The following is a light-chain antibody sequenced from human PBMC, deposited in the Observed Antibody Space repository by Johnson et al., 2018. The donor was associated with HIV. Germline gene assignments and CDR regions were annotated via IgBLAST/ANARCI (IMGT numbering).Light chain of an antibody. Sequence: QSVLTQPPSVSAAPGQKVTISCSGSSSNIGNNYVSWYQQVPGTAPKLLIYDNNKRPSGIPDRFSGSKSGTSATLGITGLQTGDEADYYCGTWDSSLSAGPFYVFGTGTKVTVL. CDR2: DNN. CDR1: SSNIGNNY. CDR3: GTWDSSLSAGPFYV. V-gene: IGLV1-51*01. J-gene: IGLJ1*01.